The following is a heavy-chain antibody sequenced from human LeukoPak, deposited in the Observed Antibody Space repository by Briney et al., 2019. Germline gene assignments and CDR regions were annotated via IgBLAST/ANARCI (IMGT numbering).Heavy chain of an antibody. V-gene: IGHV3-48*01. CDR3: ASLEVDIVVVPAATSDAFDI. CDR2: ISSSSSTI. CDR1: GFTFSSYS. Sequence: GGSLRLSCAASGFTFSSYSMNWVRQAPGKGLEWVSYISSSSSTIYYADSVKGRFTISRDNAKNSLYLQMNSLRAEDTAVYYCASLEVDIVVVPAATSDAFDIWGQGTMVTVSS. D-gene: IGHD2-2*01. J-gene: IGHJ3*02.